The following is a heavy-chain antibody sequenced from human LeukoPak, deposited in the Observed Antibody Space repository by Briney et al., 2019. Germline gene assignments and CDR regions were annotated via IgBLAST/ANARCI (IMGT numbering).Heavy chain of an antibody. Sequence: SETLSLTCTVSGYSISSGYYWGWIRQPSGKGLEWIGSIYHSGSTYYNPSLKSRVTISVDTSKNQFSLKLSSVTAADTAVYYCAKSLRFLEWLYYYYMDVWGKGTTVTVSS. V-gene: IGHV4-38-2*02. CDR2: IYHSGST. CDR3: AKSLRFLEWLYYYYMDV. J-gene: IGHJ6*03. D-gene: IGHD3-3*01. CDR1: GYSISSGYY.